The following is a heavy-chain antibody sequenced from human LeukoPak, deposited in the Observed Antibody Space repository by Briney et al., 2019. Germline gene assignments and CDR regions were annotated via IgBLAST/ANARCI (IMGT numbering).Heavy chain of an antibody. Sequence: PSETLSLTCAVSGGSISSGGYSWSWIRQPPGKGLEWIGYIYYSGSTYYNPSLKSRVTISVDTSKNQFSLKLSSVTAADTAVYYCARGAGYSSGWYGEFDYWGQGTLVTVSS. V-gene: IGHV4-30-4*07. J-gene: IGHJ4*02. CDR2: IYYSGST. CDR3: ARGAGYSSGWYGEFDY. CDR1: GGSISSGGYS. D-gene: IGHD6-19*01.